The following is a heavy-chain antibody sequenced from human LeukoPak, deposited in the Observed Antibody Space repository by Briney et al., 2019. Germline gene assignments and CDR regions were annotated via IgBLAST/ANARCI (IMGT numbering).Heavy chain of an antibody. CDR2: IYSADSI. CDR3: ARVDGVTRFDP. V-gene: IGHV3-66*01. D-gene: IGHD2-21*02. Sequence: GGSQRLSCAASGFSVSGNYMSWARQAPGKGVEWDSGIYSADSIYYADSVKSRFIISRDNSKNTLYRQMTGLRPENTAVYYCARVDGVTRFDPWGQGTLVTVSS. CDR1: GFSVSGNY. J-gene: IGHJ5*02.